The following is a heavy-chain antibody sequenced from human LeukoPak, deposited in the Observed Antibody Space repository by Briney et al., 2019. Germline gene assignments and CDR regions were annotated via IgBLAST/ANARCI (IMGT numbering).Heavy chain of an antibody. V-gene: IGHV1-46*01. CDR3: AREGDILTGYYEYYFDY. CDR1: GYTFTSYY. D-gene: IGHD3-9*01. Sequence: ASVKVPCKASGYTFTSYYIHWVRQAPGQGPEWMGIINPSGGSTIYAQKFQGRVTMTRDTSTSTVYMELSSLRSEDTAVYYCAREGDILTGYYEYYFDYWGQGTLVTVSS. J-gene: IGHJ4*02. CDR2: INPSGGST.